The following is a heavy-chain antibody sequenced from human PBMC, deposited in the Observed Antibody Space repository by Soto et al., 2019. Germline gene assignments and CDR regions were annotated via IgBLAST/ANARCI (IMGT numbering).Heavy chain of an antibody. V-gene: IGHV4-31*03. CDR3: ARGGIAVAGQYYFDY. J-gene: IGHJ4*02. D-gene: IGHD6-19*01. CDR2: IYYSGST. CDR1: GGSISSGGYY. Sequence: QVQLQESGPGLVKPSQTLSLTCTVSGGSISSGGYYWSWIRQHPGKGLEWIGYIYYSGSTYYNPSLKSRVTISVDTSKNQFSLKLSSVTAADTAVYYCARGGIAVAGQYYFDYWGQGTLVTVSS.